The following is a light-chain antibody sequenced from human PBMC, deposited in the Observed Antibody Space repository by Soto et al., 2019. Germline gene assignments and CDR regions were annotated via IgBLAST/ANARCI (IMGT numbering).Light chain of an antibody. CDR1: KNDIGVYDF. CDR3: KSYAGSNTYV. Sequence: ALTQSPSASGSPGQSVTISCTGTKNDIGVYDFVSWYQHHPGKAPRLIIYEVVQRPSGVPDRFSGSKSGNTASLTVSGLQAADEADYFCKSYAGSNTYVFGSGTKVTVL. V-gene: IGLV2-8*01. CDR2: EVV. J-gene: IGLJ1*01.